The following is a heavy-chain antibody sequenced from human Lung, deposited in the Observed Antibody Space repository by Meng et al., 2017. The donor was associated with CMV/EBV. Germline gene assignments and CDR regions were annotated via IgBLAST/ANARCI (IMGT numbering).Heavy chain of an antibody. J-gene: IGHJ4*02. CDR3: ARARSPTHFDY. CDR2: IGTVGDT. Sequence: ESLKISCTASGFTFSNYDFHWVRQPTGKGLEWVSSIGTVGDTYSIGSVKGRFIISREDAKNPVYLQMNGLRDGDTGLYYCARARSPTHFDYWGQGALVTVSS. V-gene: IGHV3-13*01. CDR1: GFTFSNYD.